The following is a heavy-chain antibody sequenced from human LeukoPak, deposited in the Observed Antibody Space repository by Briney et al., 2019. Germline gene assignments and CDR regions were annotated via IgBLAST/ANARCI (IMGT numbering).Heavy chain of an antibody. CDR3: ARGWLAFDY. CDR2: IYTSGST. D-gene: IGHD6-19*01. CDR1: GGSISSGSCY. Sequence: SETLSLTCTVSGGSISSGSCYWSWIRQPAGKGLEWIGRIYTSGSTNYNPSLKSRVTISVDTSKNQFSLKLSSVTAADTAVYYCARGWLAFDYWRQGTLVTVSS. J-gene: IGHJ4*02. V-gene: IGHV4-61*02.